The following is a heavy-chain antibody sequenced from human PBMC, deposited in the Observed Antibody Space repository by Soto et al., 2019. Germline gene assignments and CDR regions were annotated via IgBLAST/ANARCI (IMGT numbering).Heavy chain of an antibody. V-gene: IGHV3-53*01. CDR3: ARREVVPSYYYAVDV. CDR2: IYSGGST. CDR1: GFTVSSNY. D-gene: IGHD2-21*01. Sequence: EVQLVESGGGLIQPGGSLRLSCAASGFTVSSNYMSWVRQAPGKGLEWVSVIYSGGSTYYADSVKGRFTISRDNSKNTLYLQMNSLRAEDTAVYYCARREVVPSYYYAVDVWGQGTTVTVSS. J-gene: IGHJ6*02.